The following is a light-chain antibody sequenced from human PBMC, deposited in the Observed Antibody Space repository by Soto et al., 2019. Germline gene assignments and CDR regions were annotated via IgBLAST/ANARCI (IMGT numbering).Light chain of an antibody. V-gene: IGKV3-20*01. J-gene: IGKJ3*01. CDR1: QTLSINS. Sequence: EIVLTQSPATLSLSPGERATLSCRASQTLSINSLAWYQQKPGQAPRLLIYAASTRATDIPERFSGSRCGTAFTLSISSLDPDDFPLYYCQQYDASSLTYSPGT. CDR2: AAS. CDR3: QQYDASSLT.